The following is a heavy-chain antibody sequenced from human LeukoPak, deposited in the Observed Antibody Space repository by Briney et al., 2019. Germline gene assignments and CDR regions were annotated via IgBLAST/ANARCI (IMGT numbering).Heavy chain of an antibody. J-gene: IGHJ5*02. CDR2: IYYSGST. D-gene: IGHD4-17*01. CDR1: GGSISSYY. CDR3: ARQRGSSIGDYVSWFDP. Sequence: PSETLSLTCTVSGGSISSYYWSWIRQPPGKGPEWIGYIYYSGSTNYNPSLKSRVTISVDTSKNQFSLKLSSVTAADTAVYYCARQRGSSIGDYVSWFDPWGQGTLVTVSS. V-gene: IGHV4-59*08.